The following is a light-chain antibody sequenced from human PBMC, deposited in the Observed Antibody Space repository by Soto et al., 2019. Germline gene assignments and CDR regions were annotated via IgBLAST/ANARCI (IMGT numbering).Light chain of an antibody. J-gene: IGKJ3*01. CDR3: HQYGSSLLFT. CDR1: QSVSSSY. V-gene: IGKV3-20*01. Sequence: EIVLTQSPGTLSLSPGERATLSCRASQSVSSSYLAWYQQKPGQAPRLLIYGASSRATGIPDRFSGSGSGTDFTLTISRLEPEDFAVYYCHQYGSSLLFTFGPGTKVDIK. CDR2: GAS.